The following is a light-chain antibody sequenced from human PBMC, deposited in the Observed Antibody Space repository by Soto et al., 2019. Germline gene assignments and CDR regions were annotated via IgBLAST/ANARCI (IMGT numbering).Light chain of an antibody. CDR2: EVT. CDR1: DSDVGSHNL. Sequence: QSALAQPASVSAYHGQSITITCTGTDSDVGSHNLVSWYQLHPGKAPKLMIYEVTKRPSGVTNRFSGSKSGNTASLTIAGLQAEDEADYYCCSYAVSNTYLFGNGTEVTVL. CDR3: CSYAVSNTYL. J-gene: IGLJ1*01. V-gene: IGLV2-23*02.